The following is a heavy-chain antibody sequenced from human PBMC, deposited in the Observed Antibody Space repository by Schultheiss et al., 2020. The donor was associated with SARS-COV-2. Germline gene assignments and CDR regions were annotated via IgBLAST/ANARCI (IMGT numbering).Heavy chain of an antibody. J-gene: IGHJ2*01. CDR3: ARAEYYYDSSGYYNTPQSWYFDL. CDR2: IYYSGST. Sequence: SETLSLTCTVSGGSISSYYWSWIRQPPGKGLEWIGYIYYSGSTNYNPSLKSRVTISVDTSKNQFSLKLSSVTAADTAVYYCARAEYYYDSSGYYNTPQSWYFDLWGRDTLVTVSS. CDR1: GGSISSYY. V-gene: IGHV4-59*08. D-gene: IGHD3-22*01.